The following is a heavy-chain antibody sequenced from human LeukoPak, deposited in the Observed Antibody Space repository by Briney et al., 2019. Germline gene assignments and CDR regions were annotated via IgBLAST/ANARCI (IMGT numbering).Heavy chain of an antibody. CDR1: GGSISSGDYY. CDR3: ARGHSGYDSLGFDP. CDR2: IYYSGST. V-gene: IGHV4-30-4*08. D-gene: IGHD5-12*01. J-gene: IGHJ5*02. Sequence: SETLSLTCTVSGGSISSGDYYWSWIRQPPGKGLEWIGYIYYSGSTYYNPSLKSRVTISVDTSKNQFSLKLSSVTAADTAVYYCARGHSGYDSLGFDPWGQGTLVTVSS.